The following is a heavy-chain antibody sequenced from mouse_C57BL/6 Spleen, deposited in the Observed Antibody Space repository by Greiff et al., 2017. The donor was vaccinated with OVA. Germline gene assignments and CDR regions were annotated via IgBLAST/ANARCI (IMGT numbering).Heavy chain of an antibody. CDR2: ISSGGDYI. CDR3: TRGPYGSSYFDY. J-gene: IGHJ2*01. Sequence: EVKVVDSGEGLVKPGGSLKLSCAASGFTFSSYAMSWVRQTPEKRLEWVAYISSGGDYIYYADTVKGRFTISRDNARNTLYLQMSSLKSEDTAMYYCTRGPYGSSYFDYWGQGTTLTVSS. CDR1: GFTFSSYA. V-gene: IGHV5-9-1*02. D-gene: IGHD1-1*01.